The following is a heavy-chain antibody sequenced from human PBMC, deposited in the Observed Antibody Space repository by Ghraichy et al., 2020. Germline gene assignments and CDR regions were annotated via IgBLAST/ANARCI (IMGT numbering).Heavy chain of an antibody. V-gene: IGHV3-23*01. CDR1: GFSFSSFA. D-gene: IGHD3-10*01. Sequence: GGSLRLSCAASGFSFSSFAMNWVRQTPGKGLEWVSIISTTSSTSYADSVKGRFTISRDNSKNTLYLQMNSLRAEDTAIYYCARFGRTAVAYWGQGTLVTVSS. CDR3: ARFGRTAVAY. J-gene: IGHJ4*02. CDR2: ISTTSST.